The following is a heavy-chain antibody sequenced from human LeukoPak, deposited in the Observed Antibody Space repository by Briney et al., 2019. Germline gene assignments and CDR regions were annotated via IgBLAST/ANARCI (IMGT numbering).Heavy chain of an antibody. J-gene: IGHJ4*02. CDR2: ISGSGGST. V-gene: IGHV3-23*01. CDR1: GFTFSNYA. Sequence: QSGGSLRLSCAASGFTFSNYAMSWVSQAPGKGLEWVSGISGSGGSTYYSDSVKGRFIISRDNSKNTLYLQMDSLRAEDTAVYYCAKDREEWEQLFDFDYWGQGALVTVSS. CDR3: AKDREEWEQLFDFDY. D-gene: IGHD1-26*01.